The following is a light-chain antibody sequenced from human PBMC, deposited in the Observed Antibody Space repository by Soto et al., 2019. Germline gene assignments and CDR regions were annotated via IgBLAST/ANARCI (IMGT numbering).Light chain of an antibody. V-gene: IGLV1-40*01. Sequence: QSVLTQPPSVSGAPGQRVTISCTGSSSNIGAGYDVHWFQQLPGTAPKLLTDADGHRPSGVPDRFSGSKSGTSASLAITGLLAEDEADYYCQSYDTSLSGSVFGGGTKLTVL. CDR1: SSNIGAGYD. CDR2: ADG. J-gene: IGLJ2*01. CDR3: QSYDTSLSGSV.